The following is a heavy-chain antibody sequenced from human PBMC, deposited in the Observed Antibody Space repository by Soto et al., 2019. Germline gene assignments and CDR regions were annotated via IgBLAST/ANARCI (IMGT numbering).Heavy chain of an antibody. D-gene: IGHD6-13*01. Sequence: QVQLQQWGAGLLKPSETLSLTCAVYGGSFSGYYWSWIRQPPGKGLEWIGEINHSGSTNYNPSLKSRVTISVDTSKNQFSLKLSSVTAADTAVYYCARKSKGSSWAGGLDYWGQGTLGTVSS. CDR1: GGSFSGYY. CDR3: ARKSKGSSWAGGLDY. J-gene: IGHJ4*02. V-gene: IGHV4-34*01. CDR2: INHSGST.